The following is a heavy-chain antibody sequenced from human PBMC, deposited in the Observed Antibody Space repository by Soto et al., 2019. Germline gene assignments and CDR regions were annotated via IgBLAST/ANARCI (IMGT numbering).Heavy chain of an antibody. CDR1: GFTFSDVW. CDR3: ASASAGRDGVDI. CDR2: INRDGNEK. J-gene: IGHJ3*02. V-gene: IGHV3-7*01. D-gene: IGHD6-19*01. Sequence: GGSLRLSCVGSGFTFSDVWMSWVRRAPGMGLQWVATINRDGNEKSLAGSVAGRFTISRDNAKRSLYLQMNSLRDEDTVLYDVASASAGRDGVDIGGQGTMFTVSS.